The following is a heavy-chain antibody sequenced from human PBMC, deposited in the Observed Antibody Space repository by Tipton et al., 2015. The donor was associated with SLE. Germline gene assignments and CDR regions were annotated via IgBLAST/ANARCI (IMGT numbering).Heavy chain of an antibody. V-gene: IGHV3-9*01. CDR3: ASGTTEDDAFDI. D-gene: IGHD2/OR15-2a*01. CDR1: GFTFDDYA. CDR2: ISWNSGSI. Sequence: QLVQSGGGLVQPGRSLRLSCAASGFTFDDYAMHWVRQAPGKGLEWVSGISWNSGSIGYADSVKGRFTISRDNAKNSLYLQMNSLRAEDTALYYCASGTTEDDAFDIWGQGTMVTVSS. J-gene: IGHJ3*02.